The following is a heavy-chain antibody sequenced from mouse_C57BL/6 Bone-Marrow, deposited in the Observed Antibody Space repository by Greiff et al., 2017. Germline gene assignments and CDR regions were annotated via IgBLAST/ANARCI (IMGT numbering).Heavy chain of an antibody. CDR1: GYTFTTYP. V-gene: IGHV1-47*01. CDR3: ARGGNCGGYYFDY. CDR2: FHPSNDDT. D-gene: IGHD1-1*02. J-gene: IGHJ2*01. Sequence: LQESGAELVKPGASVKMSCKASGYTFTTYPIEWMKQKHGQSLEWIGNFHPSNDDTKYNEKFKGKATLTVEKSSSTVYLELSRLTSDDSAVYYYARGGNCGGYYFDYWGQGTTLTVSS.